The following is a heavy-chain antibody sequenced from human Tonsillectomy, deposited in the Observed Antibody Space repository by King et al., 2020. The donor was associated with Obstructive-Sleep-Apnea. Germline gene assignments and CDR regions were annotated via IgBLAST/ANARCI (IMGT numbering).Heavy chain of an antibody. J-gene: IGHJ4*02. CDR3: ARPRWCGELLYFDY. V-gene: IGHV1-18*01. D-gene: IGHD3-10*01. Sequence: QLVQSGAEVKKPGASVKVSCKASGYTFTSYGISWVRQAPGQGLEWMGWISADNGNTNYAQKLQGRVTMTTDTSKSTAYMELRSLRSDDTAFYYCARPRWCGELLYFDYWGQGTLVTVSS. CDR2: ISADNGNT. CDR1: GYTFTSYG.